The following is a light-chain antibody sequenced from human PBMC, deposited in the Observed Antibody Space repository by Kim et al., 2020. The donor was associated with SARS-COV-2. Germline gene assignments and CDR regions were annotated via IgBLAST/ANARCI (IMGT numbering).Light chain of an antibody. Sequence: SVKLTCTLSSGHSSYAIAWHQQQPEKGPRYLMKLNSDGSHSKGDGIPDRFSGSSSGAERYLPISSLQSEDEADYYCQTWDTGTWVFGGGTKVTVL. V-gene: IGLV4-69*01. CDR1: SGHSSYA. J-gene: IGLJ3*02. CDR3: QTWDTGTWV. CDR2: LNSDGSH.